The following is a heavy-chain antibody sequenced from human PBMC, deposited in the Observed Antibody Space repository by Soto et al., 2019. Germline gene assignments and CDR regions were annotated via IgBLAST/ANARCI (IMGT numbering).Heavy chain of an antibody. J-gene: IGHJ4*02. CDR2: ISSSSSYI. CDR1: GFTFSSYS. V-gene: IGHV3-21*01. Sequence: EVQLVESGGGLVKPGGSLRLSCAASGFTFSSYSMNWVRQAPGKGLAWVSSISSSSSYIYYADSVKGRFTISRDNAKNSLYLQVNSLRAEDTAVYYCAREGIAAALDYWGQGTLVTVSS. D-gene: IGHD6-13*01. CDR3: AREGIAAALDY.